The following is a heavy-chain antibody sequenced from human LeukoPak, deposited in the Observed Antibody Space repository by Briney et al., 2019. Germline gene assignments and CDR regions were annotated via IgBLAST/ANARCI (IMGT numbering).Heavy chain of an antibody. CDR3: ARRRYSGSSQHFDY. Sequence: PGGALRLFCAASKLTFCPYWMSWGGQAPGKGLEVVANIKQDGSEKYYVDSVKGRFTISGDNAKNSLYLQMNRLRAEDTAVYYCARRRYSGSSQHFDYWGLGTLVTVSS. D-gene: IGHD1-26*01. CDR2: IKQDGSEK. CDR1: KLTFCPYW. V-gene: IGHV3-7*01. J-gene: IGHJ4*02.